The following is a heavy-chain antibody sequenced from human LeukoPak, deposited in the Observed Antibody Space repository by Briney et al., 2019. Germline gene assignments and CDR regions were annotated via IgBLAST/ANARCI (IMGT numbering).Heavy chain of an antibody. CDR3: AKVFFAERLTTIFDL. V-gene: IGHV3-23*01. CDR2: ISGSGGDT. CDR1: GFTFSSYG. Sequence: GGSLRLSCAASGFTFSSYGMHWVRQAPGKGLDWVSGISGSGGDTFYPVSVNGRFTISRDNSKNTLYLQMNSLRAEDTAVYYCAKVFFAERLTTIFDLWGQGTLVTVSS. D-gene: IGHD3-3*01. J-gene: IGHJ4*02.